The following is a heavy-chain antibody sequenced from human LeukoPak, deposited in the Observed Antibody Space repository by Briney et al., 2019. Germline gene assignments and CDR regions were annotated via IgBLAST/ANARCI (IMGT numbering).Heavy chain of an antibody. CDR3: ARVPLPGQWLSGEGDWFDP. CDR1: GYTFTSYY. V-gene: IGHV1-46*01. CDR2: INPSGGST. Sequence: ASVKVSCKASGYTFTSYYMHWVRQAPGQGLEWMGIINPSGGSTSYAQKFQGRVTITADKSTSTAYMELSSLRSEDTAVYYCARVPLPGQWLSGEGDWFDPWGQGTLVTVSS. D-gene: IGHD6-19*01. J-gene: IGHJ5*02.